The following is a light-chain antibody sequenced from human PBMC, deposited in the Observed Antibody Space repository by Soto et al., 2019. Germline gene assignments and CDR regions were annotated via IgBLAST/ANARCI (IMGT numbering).Light chain of an antibody. V-gene: IGKV3-11*01. CDR1: QSVSTY. Sequence: EIVLTQSPATLSLSPGERATLSCRASQSVSTYLAWYQQKPGQAPRLLIYDASNRAAGLPSRFSGSGSRTDFTLTISSLEPEDFAVYYCQQRSNWPLTFGGGTKVEIK. CDR3: QQRSNWPLT. CDR2: DAS. J-gene: IGKJ4*01.